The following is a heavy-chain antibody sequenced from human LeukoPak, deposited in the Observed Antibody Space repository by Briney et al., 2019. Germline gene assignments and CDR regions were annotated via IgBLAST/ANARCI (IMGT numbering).Heavy chain of an antibody. J-gene: IGHJ4*02. D-gene: IGHD6-6*01. CDR3: AKDRWRDGSSSFDN. CDR2: ISTYNGNT. V-gene: IGHV1-18*01. Sequence: ASVKVSCKASGYTFTSYSINWVRQAPGQGLEWMGWISTYNGNTNYAQKLQGRVTMTTDTSTSTAYMELRSLRSNDTAVYYCAKDRWRDGSSSFDNWGQGTLVTVSS. CDR1: GYTFTSYS.